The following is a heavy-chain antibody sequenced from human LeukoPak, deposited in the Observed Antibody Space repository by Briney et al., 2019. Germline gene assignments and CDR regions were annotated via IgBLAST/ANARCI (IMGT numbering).Heavy chain of an antibody. Sequence: SETLSLTCTVSGGPISSYYWSWIRQPPGKGLEWIGYIYYSGSTNYNPSLKSRVTISVDTSKNQFSLKLSSVTAADTAVYYCARGAGDGYNYYYYYYMDVWGKGTTVTVSS. CDR1: GGPISSYY. D-gene: IGHD5-24*01. CDR3: ARGAGDGYNYYYYYYMDV. V-gene: IGHV4-59*01. J-gene: IGHJ6*03. CDR2: IYYSGST.